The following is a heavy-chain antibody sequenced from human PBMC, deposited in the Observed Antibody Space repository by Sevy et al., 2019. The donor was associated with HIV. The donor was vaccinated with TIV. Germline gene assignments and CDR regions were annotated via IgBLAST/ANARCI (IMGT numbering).Heavy chain of an antibody. CDR1: GFTFSSYW. Sequence: GGSLRLSCAASGFTFSSYWMSWVRQAPGKGLEWVANIKQDGSERYYEDSAKGRFTISRDKTKNSLYLQMNSLRVEDTAVYYCARDSQNIVVVPAATINYYYSYYMDVWGKGTTVTVSS. CDR3: ARDSQNIVVVPAATINYYYSYYMDV. J-gene: IGHJ6*03. V-gene: IGHV3-7*03. CDR2: IKQDGSER. D-gene: IGHD2-2*01.